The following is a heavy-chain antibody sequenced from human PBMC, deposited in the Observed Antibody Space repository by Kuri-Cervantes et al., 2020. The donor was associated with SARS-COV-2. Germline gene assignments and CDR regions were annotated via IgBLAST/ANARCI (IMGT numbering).Heavy chain of an antibody. CDR3: ARLRRHNNGWFATGYYMDV. D-gene: IGHD6-19*01. Sequence: ESLKISCVASGFTFSNYAMNWVRQPPGKGLEWIGEINYSGTTNYNPSLKSRVTISVDTSKNQFSLNLTSVTAADTAVYYCARLRRHNNGWFATGYYMDVWGKGTTVTVSS. CDR1: GFTFSNYA. V-gene: IGHV4-34*01. CDR2: INYSGTT. J-gene: IGHJ6*03.